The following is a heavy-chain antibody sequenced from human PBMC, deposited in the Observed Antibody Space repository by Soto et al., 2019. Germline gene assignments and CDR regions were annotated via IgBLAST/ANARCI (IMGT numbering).Heavy chain of an antibody. J-gene: IGHJ5*02. CDR1: GGTFSSYA. CDR2: IIPIFGTA. V-gene: IGHV1-69*13. Sequence: WASVKVSCKASGGTFSSYAISWVRQAPGQGLEWMGGIIPIFGTANYAQKFQGRVTITADESTSTAYMELSSLRSEDTAVYYCARGYSPHWFDPWGQGTLVPVSS. CDR3: ARGYSPHWFDP. D-gene: IGHD1-26*01.